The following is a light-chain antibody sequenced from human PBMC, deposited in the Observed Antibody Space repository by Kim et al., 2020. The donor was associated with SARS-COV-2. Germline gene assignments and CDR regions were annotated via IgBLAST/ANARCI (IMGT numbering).Light chain of an antibody. CDR2: GAI. Sequence: PGERATFSCRASQSVNSGYLAWYQQKPGQAPRFLLYGAITRAAGIPDRFSGSGSGTDFTLTISRLQPEDFAVYYCQHYSGSPPFSFGQGTKLE. J-gene: IGKJ2*01. V-gene: IGKV3-20*01. CDR3: QHYSGSPPFS. CDR1: QSVNSGY.